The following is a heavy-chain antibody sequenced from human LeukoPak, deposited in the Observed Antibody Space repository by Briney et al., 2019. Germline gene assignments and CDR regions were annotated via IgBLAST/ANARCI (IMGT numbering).Heavy chain of an antibody. CDR1: GGTCSSYA. CDR3: ARSQTYCSGGSCYSEQSFDY. D-gene: IGHD2-15*01. CDR2: IIPIFGTA. Sequence: GSSVKVSCKASGGTCSSYAISWVRQAPGQGLEWVGGIIPIFGTANYAQKFQGRVTITADESTSTAYMELSSLISEDTAVCYWARSQTYCSGGSCYSEQSFDYWGQGTLVTVSS. V-gene: IGHV1-69*01. J-gene: IGHJ4*02.